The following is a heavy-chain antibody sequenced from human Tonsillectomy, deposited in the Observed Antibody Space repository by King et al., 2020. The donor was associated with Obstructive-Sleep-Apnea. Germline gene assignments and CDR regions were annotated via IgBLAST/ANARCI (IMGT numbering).Heavy chain of an antibody. D-gene: IGHD3-9*01. Sequence: QLQESGPGLVKPSETLSLTCTVSGGSISSSSYYWGWILQPPGKGLEWIGSIYFSGSTYYNPSLKSRLTISVDTAKNQFSLQLSSVTAADTAVYYCASGDYDILTGSLYYYGMDVWGQGTTVTVSS. CDR1: GGSISSSSYY. J-gene: IGHJ6*02. CDR2: IYFSGST. CDR3: ASGDYDILTGSLYYYGMDV. V-gene: IGHV4-39*07.